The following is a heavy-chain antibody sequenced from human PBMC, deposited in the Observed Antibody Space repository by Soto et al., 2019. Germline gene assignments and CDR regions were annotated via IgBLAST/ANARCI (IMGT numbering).Heavy chain of an antibody. CDR3: AREEELYYDNYYFDY. D-gene: IGHD3-22*01. CDR1: GGTFSSYT. V-gene: IGHV1-69*08. J-gene: IGHJ4*02. Sequence: HVQLVQSGAEVKKPGSSVKVSCKASGGTFSSYTISWVRQAPGQGLEWMGRIIPILGIANYAQKFQGRVTITADKSTSTAYIELSSLRSEDTAVYYCAREEELYYDNYYFDYWGQGTLVTVSS. CDR2: IIPILGIA.